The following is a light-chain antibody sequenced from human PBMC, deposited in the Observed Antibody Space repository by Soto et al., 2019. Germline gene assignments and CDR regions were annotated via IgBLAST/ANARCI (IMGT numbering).Light chain of an antibody. Sequence: EIVLTQSPATLSLSPGERATLSCRASQSVSSYLAWYQQKPGQAPRLLIYDASNRATGVPARFSGSGSGTDFTLTISSLEPEDFAVYYCQQRSTSLTFGRGTKVDIK. CDR1: QSVSSY. CDR3: QQRSTSLT. J-gene: IGKJ4*01. V-gene: IGKV3-11*01. CDR2: DAS.